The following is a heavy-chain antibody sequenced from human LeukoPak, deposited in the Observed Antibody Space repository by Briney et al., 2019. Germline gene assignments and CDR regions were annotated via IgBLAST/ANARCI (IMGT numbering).Heavy chain of an antibody. CDR2: IKQDGGEK. V-gene: IGHV3-7*05. CDR3: VTGGSYWGN. Sequence: GGSERLSCAASGFAFSNYWMSWVSQAPGKGLEWVANIKQDGGEKYYVDSVEGRFTISRDNARNLLSLQMNSLRAEDTAVYYCVTGGSYWGNGGQATSATVSS. CDR1: GFAFSNYW. J-gene: IGHJ4*02. D-gene: IGHD1-26*01.